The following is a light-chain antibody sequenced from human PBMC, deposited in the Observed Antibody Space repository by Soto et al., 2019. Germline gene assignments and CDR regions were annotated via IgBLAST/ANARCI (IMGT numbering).Light chain of an antibody. J-gene: IGKJ5*01. CDR2: DAS. CDR3: QQHGGSPIT. CDR1: QDIRTS. V-gene: IGKV1-33*01. Sequence: DIQMTQSPSSLSASVGDRITITCQASQDIRTSLNWFQQKPGKAPKLLIYDASDFEAAVPSRFSGSGSGTDFTFTISRLEPEDFAVYYCQQHGGSPITFGQGTRLEIK.